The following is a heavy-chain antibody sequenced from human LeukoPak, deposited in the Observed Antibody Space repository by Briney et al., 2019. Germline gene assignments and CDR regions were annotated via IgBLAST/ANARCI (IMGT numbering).Heavy chain of an antibody. J-gene: IGHJ6*02. CDR2: ISYDGSNK. Sequence: PGRSLRLSCAASGFTFSSYAMHWVRQAPGKGLEWVAVISYDGSNKYYADSVKGRFTISRDNSKNTLYLQMNSLRAEDTAVYYCARELPSWELPAAKLYYYYGMDVWDQGTTVTVSS. D-gene: IGHD2-2*01. CDR3: ARELPSWELPAAKLYYYYGMDV. CDR1: GFTFSSYA. V-gene: IGHV3-30-3*01.